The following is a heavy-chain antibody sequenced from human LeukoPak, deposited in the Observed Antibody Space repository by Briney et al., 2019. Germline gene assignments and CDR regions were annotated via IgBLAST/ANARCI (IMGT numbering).Heavy chain of an antibody. CDR2: TSGYNGNT. CDR1: GYTFSSYG. J-gene: IGHJ6*02. Sequence: ASVKVSCKASGYTFSSYGISWVRQAPGQGLEWMGWTSGYNGNTNYAQKYQGRVSMTTDTSTTTAYMELRSLRSDDTAVYYCARDTGLPFPMVRGVIIKPSWYYGMDVWGHGTTVTVSS. CDR3: ARDTGLPFPMVRGVIIKPSWYYGMDV. V-gene: IGHV1-18*01. D-gene: IGHD3-10*01.